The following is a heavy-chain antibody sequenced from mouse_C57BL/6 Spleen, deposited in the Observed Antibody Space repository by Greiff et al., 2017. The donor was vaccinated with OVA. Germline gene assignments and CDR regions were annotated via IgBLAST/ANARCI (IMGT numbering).Heavy chain of an antibody. CDR1: GFTFSDYY. CDR3: ARDPITTVVAHWYFDV. V-gene: IGHV5-16*01. CDR2: INYDGSST. J-gene: IGHJ1*03. D-gene: IGHD1-1*01. Sequence: EVKLVESEGGLVQPGSSMKLSCTASGFTFSDYYMAWVRQVPEKGLEWVANINYDGSSTYYLDSLKSRFIISRDNAKNILYLQMSSLKSEDTATYYCARDPITTVVAHWYFDVWGTGTTVTVSS.